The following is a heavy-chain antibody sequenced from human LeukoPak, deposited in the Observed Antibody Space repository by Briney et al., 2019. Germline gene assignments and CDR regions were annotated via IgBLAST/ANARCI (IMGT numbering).Heavy chain of an antibody. V-gene: IGHV3-7*04. J-gene: IGHJ6*03. Sequence: PGGSLRLSCVGTEFNFNNSWMNWVRQAPGKGLEWVATIKEGGDESYHVDSVRGRFTISRDNTKSSLYLQMNSLADDDTAMYFCARGGGYYYAVSFYMDVWGKGTTVTVSS. CDR1: EFNFNNSW. D-gene: IGHD3-22*01. CDR2: IKEGGDES. CDR3: ARGGGYYYAVSFYMDV.